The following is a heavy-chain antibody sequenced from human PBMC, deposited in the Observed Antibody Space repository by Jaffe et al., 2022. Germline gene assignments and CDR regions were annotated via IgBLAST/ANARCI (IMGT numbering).Heavy chain of an antibody. Sequence: QLQLQESGSGLVKPSQTLSLTCAVSGGSISSGGYSWSWIRQPPGKGLEWIGYIYHSGSTYYNPSLKSRVTISVDRSKNQFSLKLSSVTAADTAVYYCARVASQRILRYFEFDYWGQGTLVTVSS. CDR2: IYHSGST. CDR1: GGSISSGGYS. V-gene: IGHV4-30-2*01. D-gene: IGHD3-9*01. J-gene: IGHJ4*02. CDR3: ARVASQRILRYFEFDY.